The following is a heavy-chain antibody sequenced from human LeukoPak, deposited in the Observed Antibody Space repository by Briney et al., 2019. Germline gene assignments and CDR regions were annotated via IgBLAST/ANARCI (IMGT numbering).Heavy chain of an antibody. CDR3: ARDPDILTGVAYDF. CDR2: INQDGSKK. Sequence: QTGGSLRLSCAASGFSFSSDWMNWVRQVPGKGLEWVANINQDGSKKYYVDSVKGRFTISRDNAKNSLYLQMNSLRAEDTAVYYCARDPDILTGVAYDFWAKGQWSPSLQ. V-gene: IGHV3-7*05. D-gene: IGHD3-9*01. CDR1: GFSFSSDW. J-gene: IGHJ3*01.